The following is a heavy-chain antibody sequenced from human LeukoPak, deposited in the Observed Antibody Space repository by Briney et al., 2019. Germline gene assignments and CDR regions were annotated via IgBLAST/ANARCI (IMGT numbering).Heavy chain of an antibody. J-gene: IGHJ4*02. CDR3: ARQDYFDY. CDR2: IYNSGST. Sequence: SETLSLTCTVFGGSISSTTYYWGWIRQPPGKGLEWIGSIYNSGSTYYNPSLRSRATISVDTSKNQFSLKLSSVTAADTAVYYCARQDYFDYWGQGTLVTVSS. CDR1: GGSISSTTYY. V-gene: IGHV4-39*01.